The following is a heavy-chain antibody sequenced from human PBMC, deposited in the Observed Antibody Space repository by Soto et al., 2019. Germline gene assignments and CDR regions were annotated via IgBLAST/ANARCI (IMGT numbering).Heavy chain of an antibody. CDR3: AKDVEGGSLFRGAFDY. J-gene: IGHJ4*02. CDR1: GFPFTSYA. D-gene: IGHD1-26*01. V-gene: IGHV3-23*01. CDR2: ISASGGAT. Sequence: ASLRPYCVASGFPFTSYAISWVSWAKGKGMEWVAAISASGGATIYADSVKGRLTISRDNSKNTLYLQMNSLRAEDTAVYYCAKDVEGGSLFRGAFDYWGQGTQVTVSS.